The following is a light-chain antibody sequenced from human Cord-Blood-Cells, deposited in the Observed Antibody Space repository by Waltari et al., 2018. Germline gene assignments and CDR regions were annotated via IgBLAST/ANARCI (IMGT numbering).Light chain of an antibody. J-gene: IGKJ2*03. CDR3: QQYDKLPYS. Sequence: DIQMTQSPSSLSASVGDRVTITCQASQDISNYLNWYQQKPGKAPKLLIYDASNLETGGPSRFSGSGSGTDFTFTISNLQPEDIATYYCQQYDKLPYSFGQGTKLEIK. CDR1: QDISNY. CDR2: DAS. V-gene: IGKV1-33*01.